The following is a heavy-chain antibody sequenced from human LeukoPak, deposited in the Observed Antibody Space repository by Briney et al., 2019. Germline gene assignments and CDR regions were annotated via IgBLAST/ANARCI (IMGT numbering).Heavy chain of an antibody. D-gene: IGHD3-16*01. V-gene: IGHV3-23*01. CDR3: AKEYLGGFDAFDI. CDR2: ISGSGGST. J-gene: IGHJ3*02. Sequence: GGSLRLSCAASGFTFSSYGMSWVRQAPGRGLEWVSAISGSGGSTYYADSVKGRFTISRDNSKNTLYLQMNSLRAEDTAVYYCAKEYLGGFDAFDIWGQGTMVTVSS. CDR1: GFTFSSYG.